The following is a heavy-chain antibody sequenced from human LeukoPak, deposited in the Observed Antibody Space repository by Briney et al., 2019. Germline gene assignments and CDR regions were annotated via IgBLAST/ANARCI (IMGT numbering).Heavy chain of an antibody. Sequence: SQTLSLTCSVSGGSTRRRNFYWTWIRQHPGEGLEWIGYIDYTGSTKYNPSLKSRVNISFDTSKNQFSLNLTSVTAADTAVYYCARDSSPAGLPHFDNWGQGTLVTVSS. D-gene: IGHD1-14*01. CDR2: IDYTGST. J-gene: IGHJ4*02. V-gene: IGHV4-31*03. CDR3: ARDSSPAGLPHFDN. CDR1: GGSTRRRNFY.